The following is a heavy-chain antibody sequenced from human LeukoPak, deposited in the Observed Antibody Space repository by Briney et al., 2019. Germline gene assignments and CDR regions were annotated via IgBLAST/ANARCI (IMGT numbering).Heavy chain of an antibody. Sequence: ASVKVSCKASGYTFTSYGTSWVRQAPGQGLEWMGWISAYNGNTNYAQKLQGRVTMTTDTSTSTAYMELRSLRSDDTAVYYCARDYDSWSGYSYYYYYYMDVWGKGTTVTVSS. D-gene: IGHD3-3*01. CDR3: ARDYDSWSGYSYYYYYYMDV. J-gene: IGHJ6*03. V-gene: IGHV1-18*01. CDR1: GYTFTSYG. CDR2: ISAYNGNT.